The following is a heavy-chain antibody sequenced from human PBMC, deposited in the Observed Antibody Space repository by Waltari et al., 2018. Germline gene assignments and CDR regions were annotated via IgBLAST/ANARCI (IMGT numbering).Heavy chain of an antibody. CDR3: ARDLDGDSNLDY. CDR2: ISRRGTDL. D-gene: IGHD2-21*02. Sequence: EVQLVESGGGLVKPGGSLRLTCAASGFTFSIHSMICVRQAPGKGWEWVSSISRRGTDLYYADSLKGRFTISRDNSKNALYLQIDSLRADDTAVYYCARDLDGDSNLDYWGQGTLVTVSS. V-gene: IGHV3-21*01. J-gene: IGHJ4*02. CDR1: GFTFSIHS.